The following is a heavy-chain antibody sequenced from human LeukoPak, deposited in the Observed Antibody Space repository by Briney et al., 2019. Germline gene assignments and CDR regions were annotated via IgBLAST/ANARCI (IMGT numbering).Heavy chain of an antibody. J-gene: IGHJ4*02. CDR3: ASATTDSEDFDY. V-gene: IGHV3-30-3*01. Sequence: PGGSLRLSCAASGFTFSSYAMSWVRQAPGKGLEWVAVISYDGSNKYYADSVKGRFTISRDNSKNTLYLQMNSLRAEDTAVYYCASATTDSEDFDYWGQGTLVTVSS. D-gene: IGHD1-14*01. CDR2: ISYDGSNK. CDR1: GFTFSSYA.